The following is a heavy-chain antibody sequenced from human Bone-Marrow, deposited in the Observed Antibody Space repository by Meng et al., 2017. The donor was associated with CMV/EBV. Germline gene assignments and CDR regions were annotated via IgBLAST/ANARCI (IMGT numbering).Heavy chain of an antibody. CDR3: ARESAIVVVPAARGNWFDP. CDR2: TYFRSKWYN. Sequence: SETLSLTCAISGDSVSSNSAAWNWIRQSPSRGLEWLGRTYFRSKWYNDYAVSVKSRITINPDTSKNQFSLQLNSVTPEDTAVYYCARESAIVVVPAARGNWFDPWGQGPLVTVSS. CDR1: GDSVSSNSAA. D-gene: IGHD2-2*01. V-gene: IGHV6-1*01. J-gene: IGHJ5*02.